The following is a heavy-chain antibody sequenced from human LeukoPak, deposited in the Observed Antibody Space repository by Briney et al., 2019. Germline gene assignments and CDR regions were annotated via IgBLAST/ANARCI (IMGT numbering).Heavy chain of an antibody. CDR1: GGSISSYY. V-gene: IGHV4-4*09. D-gene: IGHD3-22*01. J-gene: IGHJ3*02. CDR2: IYTSGST. CDR3: ARYTGSSGYYDAFDI. Sequence: PSETLSLTCAVSGGSISSYYWSWIRQPPGKGLEWIGYIYTSGSTIYNPSLKSRVTISVDTPKNQYSLKLSSVPAADTAVYYCARYTGSSGYYDAFDIWGQGTMVTVSS.